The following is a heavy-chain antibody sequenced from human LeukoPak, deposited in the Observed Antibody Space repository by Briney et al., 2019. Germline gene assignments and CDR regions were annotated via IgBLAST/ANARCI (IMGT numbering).Heavy chain of an antibody. CDR2: ISWNSGSI. V-gene: IGHV3-9*01. CDR1: GFTFEDYA. CDR3: ARDPIYAPFDY. Sequence: PGRSLRLSCVASGFTFEDYAMHWVRQAPGKGLEWVSGISWNSGSIGYADSVKGRFTISRDNAKNSLYLQMNSLRSEDTAVYYCARDPIYAPFDYWGQGTLVTVSS. D-gene: IGHD2/OR15-2a*01. J-gene: IGHJ4*02.